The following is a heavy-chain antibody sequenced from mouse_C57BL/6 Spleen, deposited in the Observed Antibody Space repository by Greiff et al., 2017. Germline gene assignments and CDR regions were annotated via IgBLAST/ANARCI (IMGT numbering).Heavy chain of an antibody. CDR1: GYTFTGYW. Sequence: VLLVESGAELMKPGASVKLSCKATGYTFTGYWIEWVKQRPGHGLAWIGEILPGSGSTNYNEKFKGKATFTADTSSNTAYMQLSSLTTEDSASYNGARGSLYHYAMDDWGQGTSVTVSS. V-gene: IGHV1-9*01. CDR2: ILPGSGST. J-gene: IGHJ4*01. CDR3: ARGSLYHYAMDD. D-gene: IGHD6-5*01.